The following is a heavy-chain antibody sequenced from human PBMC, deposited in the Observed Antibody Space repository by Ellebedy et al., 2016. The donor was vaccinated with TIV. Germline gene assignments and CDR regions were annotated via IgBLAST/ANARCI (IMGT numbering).Heavy chain of an antibody. D-gene: IGHD5/OR15-5a*01. CDR1: GYTFTDYY. CDR2: INPNSGGT. CDR3: TRDLTKIVSGDY. J-gene: IGHJ4*02. Sequence: AASVKVSCKTSGYTFTDYYIHWVRQAPGQGLAWMAWINPNSGGTNYAQKFQGRVTVTRDTSTSTAFLELSRLRSDDTAVYYCTRDLTKIVSGDYWGQGTLVTVSS. V-gene: IGHV1-2*02.